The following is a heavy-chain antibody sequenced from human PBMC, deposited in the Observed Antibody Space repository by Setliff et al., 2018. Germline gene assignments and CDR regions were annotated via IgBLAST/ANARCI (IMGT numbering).Heavy chain of an antibody. Sequence: PGGSLRLSCAASGFTFSSYSMNWVRQASVKGLEWIGRIRGRTDNYATAYAASVRGRFTISRDDSKNTAYLQMNSLKTEDTAVYYCTFARDGYDVFDIWGQGTMVTVSS. CDR3: TFARDGYDVFDI. D-gene: IGHD5-18*01. CDR2: IRGRTDNYAT. J-gene: IGHJ3*02. CDR1: GFTFSSYS. V-gene: IGHV3-73*01.